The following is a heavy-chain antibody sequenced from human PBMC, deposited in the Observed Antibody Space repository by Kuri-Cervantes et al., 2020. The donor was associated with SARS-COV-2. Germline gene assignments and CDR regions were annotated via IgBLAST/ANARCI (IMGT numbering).Heavy chain of an antibody. Sequence: GESLKISCAASGFTFSDYAMHWVRQAPGKGPEWVAVIWYDGSTKYYAGSVQGRFTVSRDNSKNTLFVQMNSLRAEDTAVYYCARLKLGGAFDLWGQGTMVTVSS. CDR2: IWYDGSTK. CDR3: ARLKLGGAFDL. V-gene: IGHV3-33*08. D-gene: IGHD1-26*01. CDR1: GFTFSDYA. J-gene: IGHJ3*01.